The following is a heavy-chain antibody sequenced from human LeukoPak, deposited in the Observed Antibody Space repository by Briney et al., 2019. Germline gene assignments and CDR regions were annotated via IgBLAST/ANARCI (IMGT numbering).Heavy chain of an antibody. J-gene: IGHJ3*02. V-gene: IGHV3-23*01. Sequence: PSETLSLTCTVSGGSIGNYYWGWIRQAPGKGLEWVSAISGSGGSTYYADSVKGRFTISRDNSKNTLYLQMNSLRAEDTAVYYCAKDPMATILGNAFDIWGQGTMVTVSS. CDR1: GGSIGNYY. CDR3: AKDPMATILGNAFDI. CDR2: ISGSGGST. D-gene: IGHD5-24*01.